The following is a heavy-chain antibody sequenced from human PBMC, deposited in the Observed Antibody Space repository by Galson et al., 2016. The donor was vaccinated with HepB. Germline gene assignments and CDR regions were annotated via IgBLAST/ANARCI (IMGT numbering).Heavy chain of an antibody. V-gene: IGHV4-4*02. D-gene: IGHD6-19*01. CDR3: AASSGWWRLDS. Sequence: SETLSLTCGVSGASITSGHWWSCVRQPPGKGLEWIGEMSHTGGTNYNPSLKSRVTIALDKSNNHFSVKITSMTAADTAVYYCAASSGWWRLDSWGQGVLVNVSS. CDR2: MSHTGGT. CDR1: GASITSGHW. J-gene: IGHJ4*02.